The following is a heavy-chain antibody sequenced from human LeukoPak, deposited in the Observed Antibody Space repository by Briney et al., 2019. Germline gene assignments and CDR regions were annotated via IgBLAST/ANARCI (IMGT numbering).Heavy chain of an antibody. D-gene: IGHD4-23*01. Sequence: ASVKVSCKASGFTFNAYYMHWVRQAPGQGPEWMGWINPNSGGTNYAQKFQGRVTMTRDTSISTAYMELSRLRSDDTAVYYCARDYGGKDYSLKTKRNYYYYYMDVWGKGTTVTVSS. CDR2: INPNSGGT. CDR1: GFTFNAYY. CDR3: ARDYGGKDYSLKTKRNYYYYYMDV. J-gene: IGHJ6*03. V-gene: IGHV1-2*02.